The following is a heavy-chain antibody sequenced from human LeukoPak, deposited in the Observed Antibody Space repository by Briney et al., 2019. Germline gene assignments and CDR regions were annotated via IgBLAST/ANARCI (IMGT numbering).Heavy chain of an antibody. Sequence: PSETLSLTCTVSGGSISSSSYYWGWIRQPPGRGLEWIGSIYYSGTTYYNPSLKSQVTISVDTSKSQFSLKLSSVTAADTAVHYCARLHYGGNYGFYYSYMDVWGKGSTVTISS. V-gene: IGHV4-39*01. CDR1: GGSISSSSYY. CDR2: IYYSGTT. D-gene: IGHD4-23*01. CDR3: ARLHYGGNYGFYYSYMDV. J-gene: IGHJ6*03.